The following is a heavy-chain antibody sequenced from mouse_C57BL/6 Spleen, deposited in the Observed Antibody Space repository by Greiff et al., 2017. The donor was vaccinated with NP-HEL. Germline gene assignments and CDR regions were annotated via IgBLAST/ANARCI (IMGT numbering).Heavy chain of an antibody. V-gene: IGHV1-55*01. J-gene: IGHJ4*01. CDR3: ARRSAMDY. CDR2: IYPGSGST. Sequence: QVQLQQPGAELVKPGASVKMSCKASGFTFTSYWITWVKQRPGQGLEWIGDIYPGSGSTNNYEKFKSKATLTVDTSTSTAYIQLSSLTSEDSAVYYCARRSAMDYWGQGTSVTVSS. CDR1: GFTFTSYW.